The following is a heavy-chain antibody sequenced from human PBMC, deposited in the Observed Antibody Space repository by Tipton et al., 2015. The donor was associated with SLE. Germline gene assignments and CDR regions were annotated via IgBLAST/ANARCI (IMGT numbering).Heavy chain of an antibody. J-gene: IGHJ4*02. V-gene: IGHV4-59*11. CDR2: IYYSGST. D-gene: IGHD4-17*01. Sequence: TLSLTCTVSGGSISSHYWSWIRQPPGKGLEWIGYIYYSGSTNYNPSLKSRVTISVDTSKNQFSLKLSSVTAADTAVYYCARSHYGDAAYYWGQGTLVTVSS. CDR1: GGSISSHY. CDR3: ARSHYGDAAYY.